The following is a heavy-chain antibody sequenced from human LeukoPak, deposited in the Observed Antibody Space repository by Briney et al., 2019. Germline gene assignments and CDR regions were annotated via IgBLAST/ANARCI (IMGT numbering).Heavy chain of an antibody. V-gene: IGHV3-53*01. D-gene: IGHD3-16*01. CDR2: IYRGGRT. CDR1: GFTVSTNY. J-gene: IGHJ4*02. Sequence: GGSRRRSCAASGFTVSTNYMSWVRQAPGKGLEWVSLIYRGGRTYYADSVKGRFTISRDNSKNTLYLQMNSLRAEDTAVYYCARGDDYGDSWGQGTLVTVSS. CDR3: ARGDDYGDS.